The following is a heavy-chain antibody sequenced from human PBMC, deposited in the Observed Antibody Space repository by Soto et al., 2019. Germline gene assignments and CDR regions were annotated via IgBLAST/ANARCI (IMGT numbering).Heavy chain of an antibody. Sequence: SETLSLTCAVYGGSFSGYYWSWIRQPPGKGLEWIGEINHSGSTNYNPSLKSRVTISVDTSKNQFSLKLSSVTAADTAVYYCARVGYCSSTSCYNFDYWGQGTLVTVSS. J-gene: IGHJ4*02. CDR2: INHSGST. CDR1: GGSFSGYY. D-gene: IGHD2-2*02. V-gene: IGHV4-34*01. CDR3: ARVGYCSSTSCYNFDY.